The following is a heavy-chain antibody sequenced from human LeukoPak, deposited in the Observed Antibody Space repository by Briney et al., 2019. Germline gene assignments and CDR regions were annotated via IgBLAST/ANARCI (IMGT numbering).Heavy chain of an antibody. V-gene: IGHV3-23*01. CDR1: GFTFSDYE. CDR2: ISGSGGST. J-gene: IGHJ3*02. CDR3: ARTLDAFDI. Sequence: GGSLRLSCAASGFTFSDYEMNWVRQAPGKGLEWVSAISGSGGSTYYADSVKGRFTISRDNSKNTLYLQMNSLRAEDTAVDYCARTLDAFDIWGQGTMVTVSS. D-gene: IGHD2/OR15-2a*01.